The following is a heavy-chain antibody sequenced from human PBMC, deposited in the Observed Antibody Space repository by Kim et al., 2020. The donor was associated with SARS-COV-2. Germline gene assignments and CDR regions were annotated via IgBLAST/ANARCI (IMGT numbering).Heavy chain of an antibody. J-gene: IGHJ5*02. CDR3: ARGDIVVPVNWFDP. V-gene: IGHV1-18*01. Sequence: AQKLQGRVTMTTDTSTSTAYMELRSLRSDDTAVYYCARGDIVVPVNWFDPWGQGTLVTVSS. D-gene: IGHD2-2*01.